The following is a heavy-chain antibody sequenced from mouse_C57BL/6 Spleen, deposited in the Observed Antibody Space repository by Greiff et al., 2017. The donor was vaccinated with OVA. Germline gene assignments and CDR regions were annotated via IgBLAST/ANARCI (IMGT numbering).Heavy chain of an antibody. CDR2: INPNNGGT. J-gene: IGHJ1*03. V-gene: IGHV1-18*01. Sequence: EVKLMESGPELVKPGASVKIPCKASGYTFTDYNMDWVKQSHGKSLEWIGDINPNNGGTIYNQKFKGKATLTVDKSSSTAYMELRSLTSEDTAVYYCARRDYYGPYWYFDVWGTGTTVTVSS. D-gene: IGHD1-1*01. CDR3: ARRDYYGPYWYFDV. CDR1: GYTFTDYN.